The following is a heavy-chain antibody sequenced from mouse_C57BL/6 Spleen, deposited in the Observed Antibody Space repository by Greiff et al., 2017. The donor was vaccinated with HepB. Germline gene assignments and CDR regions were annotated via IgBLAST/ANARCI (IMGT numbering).Heavy chain of an antibody. Sequence: VQLQQSGAELVMPGASVKLSCKASGYTFTSYWMHWVKQRPGQGLEWIGEIDPSDSYTNYNQKFKGKSTLTVDKSSSTAYMQLSSLTSEDSAVDYCARTGTGAMDYWGQGTSVTVSS. CDR1: GYTFTSYW. CDR3: ARTGTGAMDY. J-gene: IGHJ4*01. CDR2: IDPSDSYT. D-gene: IGHD3-3*01. V-gene: IGHV1-69*01.